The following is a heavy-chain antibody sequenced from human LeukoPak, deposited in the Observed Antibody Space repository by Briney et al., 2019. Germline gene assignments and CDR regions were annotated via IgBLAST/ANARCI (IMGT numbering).Heavy chain of an antibody. J-gene: IGHJ5*02. V-gene: IGHV3-48*01. CDR2: ISSSSTI. CDR1: GFTFSSYS. CDR3: ATFKASLGLDP. Sequence: GGSLRLSCAASGFTFSSYSMNWVRQAPGKGLEWASYISSSSTIYYADSVKGRFTISRDNAKNSLYLQMNSLRAEDTAVYYCATFKASLGLDPWGQGTLVTVSS.